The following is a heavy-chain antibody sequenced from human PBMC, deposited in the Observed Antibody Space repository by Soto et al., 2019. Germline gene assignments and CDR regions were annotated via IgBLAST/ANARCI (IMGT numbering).Heavy chain of an antibody. CDR1: GFAFSSYA. CDR3: AREYSSGWRFDY. Sequence: QVQLVESGGGVVQPGRSLRLSCAASGFAFSSYAMHWVRQAPGKGLEWVAVISYDGSNKYYADSVKGRFTISRDNSKNRLYLQMNSLRAEDTAVYYCAREYSSGWRFDYWGQGTLVTVSS. V-gene: IGHV3-30-3*01. CDR2: ISYDGSNK. D-gene: IGHD6-19*01. J-gene: IGHJ4*02.